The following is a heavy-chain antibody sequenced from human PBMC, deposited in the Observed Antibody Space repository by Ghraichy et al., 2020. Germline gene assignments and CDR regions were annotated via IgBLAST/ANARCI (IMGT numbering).Heavy chain of an antibody. CDR1: GFTFSSYS. Sequence: GGSLRLSCAASGFTFSSYSMNWVRQAPGKGLEWVSYISSSSSTIYYADSVKGRFTISRDNAKNSLYLQMNSLRAEDTAVYYCAREWDIVVVVAARYYYYGMDVWGQGTTVTVSS. CDR2: ISSSSSTI. V-gene: IGHV3-48*01. J-gene: IGHJ6*02. CDR3: AREWDIVVVVAARYYYYGMDV. D-gene: IGHD2-15*01.